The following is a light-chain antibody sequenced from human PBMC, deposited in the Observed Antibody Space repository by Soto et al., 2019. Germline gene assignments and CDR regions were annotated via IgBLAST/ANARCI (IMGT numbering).Light chain of an antibody. CDR3: QQYSSPPQT. CDR1: QSVRSDY. V-gene: IGKV3-20*01. J-gene: IGKJ1*01. Sequence: EIVLTQSPGTLSLSPGERATLSCRASQSVRSDYLAWYQQKPGQAPRLLIYGASSRATGIPDRFSGSGSGTDFTLIISRLEPEDFEVYYCQQYSSPPQTLGQGTKVEIK. CDR2: GAS.